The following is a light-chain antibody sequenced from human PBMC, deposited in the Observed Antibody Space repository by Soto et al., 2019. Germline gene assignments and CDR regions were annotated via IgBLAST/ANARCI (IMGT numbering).Light chain of an antibody. CDR3: SSSTSSSTYVV. V-gene: IGLV2-14*01. J-gene: IGLJ2*01. CDR2: DVS. CDR1: SSDVGGYNY. Sequence: QSALTQPASVSGSPGQSITISCTGTSSDVGGYNYVSWYQQHPGKAPKLMIYDVSNRPSGVSNRFSGSKSGNTASLTLSGLQAEDEADYYCSSSTSSSTYVVFGGGTKLTVL.